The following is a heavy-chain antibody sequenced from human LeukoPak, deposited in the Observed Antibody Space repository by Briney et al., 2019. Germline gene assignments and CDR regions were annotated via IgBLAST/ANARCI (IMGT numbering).Heavy chain of an antibody. V-gene: IGHV3-43*02. J-gene: IGHJ6*02. CDR1: GFTFDDFA. D-gene: IGHD3-10*01. Sequence: GGSLRLSCAASGFTFDDFAMHWVRRVPGKGLEWVSLISGDGRTKYYADSVRGRFTISRDNSKKSLYLQMNSLTVDDTAVYYCARWYYYGSYTMDVWGQGTTVTISS. CDR3: ARWYYYGSYTMDV. CDR2: ISGDGRTK.